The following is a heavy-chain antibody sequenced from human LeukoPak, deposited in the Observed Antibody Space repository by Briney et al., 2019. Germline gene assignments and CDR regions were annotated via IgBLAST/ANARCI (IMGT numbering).Heavy chain of an antibody. CDR1: GYTFTDYY. CDR3: ARGCGTSCVKEGLRLGD. CDR2: INPKSGGT. V-gene: IGHV1-2*02. D-gene: IGHD2-2*01. Sequence: ASVKVSCKDSGYTFTDYYIHWVRQAPGQGLECMGWINPKSGGTNYVQKFQGRVTMTRDTSISTAYMELSSLRSDDTAVYYCARGCGTSCVKEGLRLGDWGQGTLVTVSS. J-gene: IGHJ4*02.